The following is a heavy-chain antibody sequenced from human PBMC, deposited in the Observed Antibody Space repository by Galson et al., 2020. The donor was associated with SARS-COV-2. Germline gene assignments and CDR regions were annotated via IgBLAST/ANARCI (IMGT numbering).Heavy chain of an antibody. CDR3: ARDVVPHSMWELTQPPTLDL. CDR2: ISNSGITS. Sequence: GGSLRLSCAASGFSINVYAMSWIRQAPGKGLEWVSDISNSGITSYYADSVRGRFTISRDNSKNTLYLQMNSLKTEDTAVYYCARDVVPHSMWELTQPPTLDLWGQGTLVSVSS. CDR1: GFSINVYA. D-gene: IGHD1-26*01. J-gene: IGHJ5*02. V-gene: IGHV3-23*01.